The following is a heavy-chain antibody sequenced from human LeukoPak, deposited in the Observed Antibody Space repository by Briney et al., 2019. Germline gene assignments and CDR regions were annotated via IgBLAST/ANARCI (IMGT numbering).Heavy chain of an antibody. Sequence: SETLSLTCTVSGGSISSSSYYWGWIRQPPGKGLEWIGSIYYSGSTNYNPSLKSRVTISVDTSKNQFSLKLSSVTAADTAVYYCARTTFMVRGVIARYYFDYWGQGTLVTVSS. CDR2: IYYSGST. V-gene: IGHV4-39*07. CDR1: GGSISSSSYY. J-gene: IGHJ4*02. CDR3: ARTTFMVRGVIARYYFDY. D-gene: IGHD3-10*01.